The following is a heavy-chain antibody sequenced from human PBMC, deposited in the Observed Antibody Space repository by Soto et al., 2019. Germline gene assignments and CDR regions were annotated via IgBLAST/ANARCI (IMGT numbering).Heavy chain of an antibody. J-gene: IGHJ4*02. V-gene: IGHV3-15*01. CDR1: GFTFSNAW. CDR2: IKSKTDGGTT. D-gene: IGHD5-18*01. Sequence: GGSLRLSCAASGFTFSNAWMSWVRQAPGKGLEWVGRIKSKTDGGTTDYAAPVKGRFTISRDDSKNTLYLQMNSLKTEDIAVYYCTTSPRIQYLRYWGQGTLVTVSS. CDR3: TTSPRIQYLRY.